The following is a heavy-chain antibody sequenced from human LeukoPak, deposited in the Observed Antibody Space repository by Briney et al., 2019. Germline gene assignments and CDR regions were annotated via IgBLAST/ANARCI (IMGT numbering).Heavy chain of an antibody. J-gene: IGHJ3*02. D-gene: IGHD4-17*01. CDR1: GGSISSYY. CDR3: ARRHVDYGDYKNALDI. V-gene: IGHV4-59*08. Sequence: SETLSLTCTVSGGSISSYYWSWIRQPPGKGLEWIGYIYYSGSTNYNPSLKSRVTISVDTSKNQFSLKLSSVTAADTAVYYCARRHVDYGDYKNALDIWGQGTMVTVSS. CDR2: IYYSGST.